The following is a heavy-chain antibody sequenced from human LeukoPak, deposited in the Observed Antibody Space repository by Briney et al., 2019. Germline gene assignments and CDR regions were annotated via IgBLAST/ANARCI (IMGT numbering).Heavy chain of an antibody. D-gene: IGHD5-12*01. CDR1: GGSISTYY. CDR3: ARGGGYASPIGY. J-gene: IGHJ4*02. V-gene: IGHV4-59*01. CDR2: IYHSGST. Sequence: SETLSLTCTLSGGSISTYYGSWIRQPPGKGLEWVGYIYHSGSTNYNPSLKGRVTISVDTSKNQFSLKLSSVTAADTAVYYCARGGGYASPIGYWGQGALVTVSS.